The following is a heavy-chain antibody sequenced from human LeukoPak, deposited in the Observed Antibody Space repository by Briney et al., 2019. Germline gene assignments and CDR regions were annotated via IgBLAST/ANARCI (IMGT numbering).Heavy chain of an antibody. CDR3: ARDRGGRGIALLY. J-gene: IGHJ4*02. V-gene: IGHV1-18*01. CDR2: INAYDGNT. Sequence: ASVKVSCKASGYTFTNYGISWVRQAPGHGLEWMGWINAYDGNTNYAQKLQGRVTMTTDTSTSTAYMELRSLRSDDTAVYYCARDRGGRGIALLYWGQGTLVTVSS. D-gene: IGHD6-13*01. CDR1: GYTFTNYG.